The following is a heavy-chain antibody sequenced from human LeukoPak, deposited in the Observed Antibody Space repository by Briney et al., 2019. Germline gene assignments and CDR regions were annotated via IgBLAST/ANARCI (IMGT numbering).Heavy chain of an antibody. D-gene: IGHD3-3*01. J-gene: IGHJ4*02. CDR2: IHHSGIT. Sequence: PSETLSLICTVSGGSISGFYWSWIRQPPGKGVEWIGYIHHSGITHYNPSLPERVTISVDTSKNQFSLTLNSVTAADTAVYYCGRGSPRVADWGQGTLVTVSS. CDR3: GRGSPRVAD. V-gene: IGHV4-59*01. CDR1: GGSISGFY.